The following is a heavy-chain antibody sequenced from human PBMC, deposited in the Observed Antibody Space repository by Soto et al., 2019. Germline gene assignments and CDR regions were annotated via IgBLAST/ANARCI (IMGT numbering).Heavy chain of an antibody. J-gene: IGHJ5*01. D-gene: IGHD3-22*01. Sequence: SETLSLTCAVSGLSFSGHSWTWIRQSPGKGLEWIGDINHSGRVNYSPSLKSRVTISLDTSKNQFSLTLSAVTAADTAMYYCSTRAYDTNGYYRFDPWGQGTLVTVSS. CDR2: INHSGRV. CDR1: GLSFSGHS. V-gene: IGHV4-34*01. CDR3: STRAYDTNGYYRFDP.